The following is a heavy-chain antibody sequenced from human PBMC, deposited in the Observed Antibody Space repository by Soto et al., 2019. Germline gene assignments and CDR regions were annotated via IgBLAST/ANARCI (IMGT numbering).Heavy chain of an antibody. CDR2: IYYSGST. CDR1: GGSISSYY. Sequence: SETLSLSCTVSGGSISSYYWSWIRQPPGKGLEWIGYIYYSGSTNYNPSLKSRVTISVDTSKNRSSLKLSSVTAADTAVYYCARDDRARVLTYYYYYGMDVWGQGTTVTVSS. CDR3: ARDDRARVLTYYYYYGMDV. D-gene: IGHD3-22*01. V-gene: IGHV4-59*01. J-gene: IGHJ6*02.